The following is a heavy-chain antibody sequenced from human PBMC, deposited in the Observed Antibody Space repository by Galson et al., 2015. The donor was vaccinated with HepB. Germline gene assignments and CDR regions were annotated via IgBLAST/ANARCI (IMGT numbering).Heavy chain of an antibody. V-gene: IGHV3-23*01. Sequence: SLRLSCAASGFTFSSYAMSWVRQAPGKGLEWVSAITISGDITYYADSVKGRFTISRDNSKNTLYLQMNSLRAEDTAVHYCARGYEWPRLQAPDGGFDYWGQVTLVTVSS. CDR2: ITISGDIT. D-gene: IGHD5-12*01. J-gene: IGHJ4*02. CDR1: GFTFSSYA. CDR3: ARGYEWPRLQAPDGGFDY.